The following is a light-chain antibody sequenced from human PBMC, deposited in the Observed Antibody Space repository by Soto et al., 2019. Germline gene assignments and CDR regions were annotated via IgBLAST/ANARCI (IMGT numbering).Light chain of an antibody. V-gene: IGKV3-15*01. CDR3: QQYNNWPPAT. CDR2: GAS. CDR1: QTITSN. Sequence: EIVMTQSPATLSVSPGERATLSCRASQTITSNLAWYQQKPGQAPRLLIYGASTRATGVPARFSGSVSGTEFTLTSSSLPAEDFAVYYSQQYNNWPPATFGQGTKFEIK. J-gene: IGKJ1*01.